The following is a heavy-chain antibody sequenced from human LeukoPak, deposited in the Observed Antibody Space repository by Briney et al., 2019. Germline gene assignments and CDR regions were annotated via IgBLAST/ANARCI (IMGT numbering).Heavy chain of an antibody. J-gene: IGHJ6*02. CDR1: AASISSYY. Sequence: SETLSLTCTVAAASISSYYWSWIRQPPGKGLEWIGYIYHSGSSNYNPSLKIRVTISVDTSKNQFSLKLSSVTAADTAVYYCARFRDSNYYFYGMDVWGQGTTVTVSS. D-gene: IGHD3/OR15-3a*01. CDR3: ARFRDSNYYFYGMDV. V-gene: IGHV4-59*01. CDR2: IYHSGSS.